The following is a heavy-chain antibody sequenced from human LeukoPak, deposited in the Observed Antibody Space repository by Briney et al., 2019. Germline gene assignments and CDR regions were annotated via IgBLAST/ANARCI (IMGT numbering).Heavy chain of an antibody. J-gene: IGHJ4*02. CDR1: GGSISSYY. D-gene: IGHD3-22*01. CDR3: ARFTLRYYYDSSGFDY. Sequence: SETLSLTCTVSGGSISSYYWSWIRQPPGKGLEWIGYVYYSGSTNYNPSLKSRVTISVDTSKNHFSLKLSSVTAADTAVYYCARFTLRYYYDSSGFDYWGQGTLVTVSS. CDR2: VYYSGST. V-gene: IGHV4-59*08.